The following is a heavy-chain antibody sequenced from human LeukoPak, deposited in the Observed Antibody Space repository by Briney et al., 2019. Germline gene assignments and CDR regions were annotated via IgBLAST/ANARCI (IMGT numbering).Heavy chain of an antibody. CDR3: ARGYSSSWYFDY. Sequence: GGSLRLSCAASGFTVSSNYMSWVRQAPGKGLEWVSVIYSGGSTYYADSVKGRFTISSDNSKNTLYLQMNSLRAEDTAVYYCARGYSSSWYFDYWGQGTLVTVSS. D-gene: IGHD6-13*01. CDR1: GFTVSSNY. CDR2: IYSGGST. J-gene: IGHJ4*02. V-gene: IGHV3-53*01.